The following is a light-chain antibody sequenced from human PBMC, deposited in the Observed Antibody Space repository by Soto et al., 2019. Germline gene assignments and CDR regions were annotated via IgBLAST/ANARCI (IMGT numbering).Light chain of an antibody. J-gene: IGKJ1*01. Sequence: EVVMTQSPATLSVSPVERATLSCMASQAVNSNLAWYQQKPGQAPRLLIYGASIRASDIPARFSGSGSETEFTLTISSLQSEDFAIYYCQHYSDWQPWTFGPGTKVDIK. CDR3: QHYSDWQPWT. V-gene: IGKV3-15*01. CDR2: GAS. CDR1: QAVNSN.